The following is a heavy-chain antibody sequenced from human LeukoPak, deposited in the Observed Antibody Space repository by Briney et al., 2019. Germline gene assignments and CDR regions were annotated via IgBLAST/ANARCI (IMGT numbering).Heavy chain of an antibody. CDR3: ARDGSGAKDYFDY. J-gene: IGHJ4*02. Sequence: PGGSLRLSCATSGFTFSDYDMHWVRQAPGKGLEWVSYISSSGSTIYYADSVKGRFTISRDNAKNSLYLQMNSLRAEDTAVYYCARDGSGAKDYFDYWGQGTLVTVSS. D-gene: IGHD3-10*01. CDR2: ISSSGSTI. V-gene: IGHV3-11*04. CDR1: GFTFSDYD.